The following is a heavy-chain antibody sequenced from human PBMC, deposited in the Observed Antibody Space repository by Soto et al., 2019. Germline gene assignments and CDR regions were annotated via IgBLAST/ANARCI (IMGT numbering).Heavy chain of an antibody. CDR1: GFPFSTYG. CDR2: ISYDGTNK. J-gene: IGHJ6*02. CDR3: AKDLQSYGDYDYYCYGMDV. V-gene: IGHV3-30*18. Sequence: QVQLVDSGGGEVQPGRSLTISCAASGFPFSTYGMHWVRQTPVKGLEWVAVISYDGTNKFYSDSVKGRFTISRAYFKNTLTLQMNSLRADDTAVYSCAKDLQSYGDYDYYCYGMDVWGLGTRVTVSS. D-gene: IGHD4-17*01.